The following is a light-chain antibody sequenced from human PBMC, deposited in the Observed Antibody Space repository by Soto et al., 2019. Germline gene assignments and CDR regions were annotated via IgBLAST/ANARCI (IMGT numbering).Light chain of an antibody. V-gene: IGKV1-8*01. CDR3: QQYYSYPPFP. Sequence: AIRMTQSPSSFSASTGARVTITCRASQGISSYLAWYQQKPGKAPKLLIYAASTLQSGVPSRFSGSGSGTDFTLTSSCLQSEDFATYYCQQYYSYPPFPFGPGTKVDIK. J-gene: IGKJ3*01. CDR2: AAS. CDR1: QGISSY.